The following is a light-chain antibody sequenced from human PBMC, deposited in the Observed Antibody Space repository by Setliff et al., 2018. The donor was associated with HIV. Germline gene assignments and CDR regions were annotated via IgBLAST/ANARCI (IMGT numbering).Light chain of an antibody. CDR2: EVR. Sequence: ALAQPASVSGSPGQSITISCTGSSSDIGAYNYVSWYQHHPGKAPKLMIYEVRNRPSGVSNRFSGSKSGNTASLTISGLQAEDEADYYCSSYTSSTTRVFGTGTKVTV. CDR1: SSDIGAYNY. J-gene: IGLJ1*01. CDR3: SSYTSSTTRV. V-gene: IGLV2-14*01.